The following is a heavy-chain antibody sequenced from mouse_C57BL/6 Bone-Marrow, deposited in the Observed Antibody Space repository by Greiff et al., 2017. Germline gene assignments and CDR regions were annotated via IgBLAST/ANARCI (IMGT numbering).Heavy chain of an antibody. CDR2: IDPADGDT. CDR1: GFNIKDYY. Sequence: VQLQQSGAELVKPGASVKLSCTASGFNIKDYYMHWVKQRTEQGLEWIGRIDPADGDTKYAPKFQGKATITADTSSNTAYLQLSSLTSEDTAVXYCARRGTTVVAKDAYWGQGTLGTVSA. D-gene: IGHD1-1*01. CDR3: ARRGTTVVAKDAY. V-gene: IGHV14-2*01. J-gene: IGHJ3*01.